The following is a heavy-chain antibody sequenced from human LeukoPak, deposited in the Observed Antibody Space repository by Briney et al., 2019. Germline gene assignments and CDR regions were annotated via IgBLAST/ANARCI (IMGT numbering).Heavy chain of an antibody. CDR2: VSYDGGSE. D-gene: IGHD3-22*01. V-gene: IGHV3-30*09. CDR3: ASNFYDVGGYYYRTPVQY. J-gene: IGHJ4*02. CDR1: GFTFNNYA. Sequence: PGGSLRLSCAASGFTFNNYAMTWVRQAPGKGLEWVAAVSYDGGSEYYADSVKGRFAVSRDNSKNTLYLQMRSLRPEDTAVYYCASNFYDVGGYYYRTPVQYWGQGTPVTVSS.